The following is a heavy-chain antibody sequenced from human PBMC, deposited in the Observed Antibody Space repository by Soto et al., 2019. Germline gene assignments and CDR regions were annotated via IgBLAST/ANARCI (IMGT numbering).Heavy chain of an antibody. D-gene: IGHD6-6*01. J-gene: IGHJ6*02. CDR2: ISYDGSNK. V-gene: IGHV3-30*19. CDR3: ARLASYSSSSYYYYYYGMDV. CDR1: GFTFSSYG. Sequence: GGSLRLSCAASGFTFSSYGMHWVRQAPGKGLEWVAVISYDGSNKYYADSVKGRFTISRDNSKNTLYLQMNSLRAEDTAVYYCARLASYSSSSYYYYYYGMDVWGQGTTVTVSS.